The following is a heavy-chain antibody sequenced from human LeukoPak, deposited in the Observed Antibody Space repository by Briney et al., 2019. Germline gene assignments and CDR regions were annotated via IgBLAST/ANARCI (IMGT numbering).Heavy chain of an antibody. J-gene: IGHJ6*02. D-gene: IGHD6-13*01. CDR3: ARGIAAAGTEPTYYYYYGMDV. CDR2: IYSGGST. V-gene: IGHV3-53*01. CDR1: GFTVSSNY. Sequence: PGGSLRLSCAASGFTVSSNYMSWVHQAPGKGLEWVSVIYSGGSTYYADSVKGRFTISRDNSKNTLYLQMNSLRAGDTAVYYCARGIAAAGTEPTYYYYYGMDVWGQGTTVTVSS.